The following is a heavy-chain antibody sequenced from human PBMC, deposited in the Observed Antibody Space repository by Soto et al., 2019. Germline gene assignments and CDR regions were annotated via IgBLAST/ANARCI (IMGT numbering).Heavy chain of an antibody. J-gene: IGHJ4*02. CDR2: INPSGGST. V-gene: IGHV1-46*01. CDR3: ARSFALVSPFDY. D-gene: IGHD3-22*01. CDR1: GYTFTTYY. Sequence: ASVKVSCKASGYTFTTYYMHWVRQAPGQGLEWMGIINPSGGSTTYAQKFQGRVTMTRDTSTSTVYMELSSLRSEDTAVYFCARSFALVSPFDYWGQGTLVTVSS.